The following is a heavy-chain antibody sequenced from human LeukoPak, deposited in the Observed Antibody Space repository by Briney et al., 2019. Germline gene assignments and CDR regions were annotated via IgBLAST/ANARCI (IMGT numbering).Heavy chain of an antibody. CDR2: IYYSGST. V-gene: IGHV4-38-2*02. CDR3: ARLVVVPAAIGFDY. J-gene: IGHJ4*02. Sequence: SETLSLTCTVSGYSISSGYYWGWIRQPPGKGLEWIGSIYYSGSTYYNPSLKSRVTISVDTSKNQFSLKLSSVTAADTAVYYCARLVVVPAAIGFDYWGQGTLVTVSS. D-gene: IGHD2-2*02. CDR1: GYSISSGYY.